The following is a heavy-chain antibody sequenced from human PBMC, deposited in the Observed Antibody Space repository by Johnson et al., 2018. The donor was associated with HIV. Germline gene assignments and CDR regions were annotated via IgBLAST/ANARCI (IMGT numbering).Heavy chain of an antibody. V-gene: IGHV3-33*06. Sequence: VQLVESGGGVVQPGRSLRLSCAASGFTFSSYGMHWVRQAPGKGLEWVAVIWYDGSDKYYADSVKGRFTISRDNSKNTLYLQMNSLRAEDTAVYYCAKDKNYGRDGDAFDIWGQGTMVTFSS. J-gene: IGHJ3*02. D-gene: IGHD3-10*02. CDR1: GFTFSSYG. CDR2: IWYDGSDK. CDR3: AKDKNYGRDGDAFDI.